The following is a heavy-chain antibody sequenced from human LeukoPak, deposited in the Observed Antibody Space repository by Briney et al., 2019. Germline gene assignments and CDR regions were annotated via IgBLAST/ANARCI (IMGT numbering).Heavy chain of an antibody. D-gene: IGHD6-6*01. CDR2: ISGSGAGT. Sequence: GGSLRLSCAPSGFTFSSYGMNWVRQAPGKGLEWVSTISGSGAGTYYADSVKGRFTISRDNSKNTLYLQMNSLRAEDTAVYYCAKVDSSSSYNWFDPWGQGTLVTVSS. J-gene: IGHJ5*02. CDR3: AKVDSSSSYNWFDP. V-gene: IGHV3-23*01. CDR1: GFTFSSYG.